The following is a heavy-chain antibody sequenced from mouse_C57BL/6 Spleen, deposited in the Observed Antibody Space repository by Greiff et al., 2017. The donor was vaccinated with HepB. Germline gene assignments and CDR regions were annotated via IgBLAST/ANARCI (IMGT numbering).Heavy chain of an antibody. Sequence: EVQLQQSGPELVKPGASEKIPCKASGYTFTDYNMDWVKQSHGKSLEWIGDINPNNGGTIYNQKFKGKATLTVDKSSSTAYMELRSLTSEDTAVYYCARSRITTVVATHWYFDVWGTGTTVTVSS. V-gene: IGHV1-18*01. CDR2: INPNNGGT. CDR1: GYTFTDYN. CDR3: ARSRITTVVATHWYFDV. D-gene: IGHD1-1*01. J-gene: IGHJ1*03.